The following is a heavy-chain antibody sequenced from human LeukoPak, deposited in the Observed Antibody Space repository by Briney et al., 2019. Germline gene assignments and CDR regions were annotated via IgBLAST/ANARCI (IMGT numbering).Heavy chain of an antibody. J-gene: IGHJ6*03. D-gene: IGHD3-3*02. V-gene: IGHV4-4*07. CDR1: GDSITDDY. Sequence: PSETLSLTCTVSGDSITDDYYTWIRQSAGKGLAWIGRIHSGGTTNYNPSLMSRVTLSIDKSKKYISLILTSVTAADTALYYCARDNGSGYTKGYEHYYYYLDVWGKGTTVTVSS. CDR2: IHSGGTT. CDR3: ARDNGSGYTKGYEHYYYYLDV.